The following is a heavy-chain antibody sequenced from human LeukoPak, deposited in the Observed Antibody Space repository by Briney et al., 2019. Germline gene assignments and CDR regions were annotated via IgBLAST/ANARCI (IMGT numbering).Heavy chain of an antibody. CDR3: ARRGGTYWHFDL. J-gene: IGHJ2*01. V-gene: IGHV4-59*01. Sequence: KPSETLSLTCTVSDGSTSGYFWTWIRQPPGRGLEWIGNTYYSRSTNYNPSLKSRVTISVDTSRNQFSLKVTSVTVADTAVYYCARRGGTYWHFDLWGRGTLVTVSS. CDR1: DGSTSGYF. D-gene: IGHD1-1*01. CDR2: TYYSRST.